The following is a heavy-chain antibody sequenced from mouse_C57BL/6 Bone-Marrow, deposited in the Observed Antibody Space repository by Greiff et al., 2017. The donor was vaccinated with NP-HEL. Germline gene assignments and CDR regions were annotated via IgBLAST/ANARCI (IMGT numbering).Heavy chain of an antibody. CDR1: GYTFTSYG. D-gene: IGHD1-1*01. Sequence: QVQLKESGAELARPGASVKLSCKASGYTFTSYGISWVKQRTGQGLEWIGEIYPRSGNTYYNEKFKGKATLTADKSSSTAYMELRSLTSEDSAVYFCARMEYYYGSAWFAYWGQGTLVTVSA. CDR2: IYPRSGNT. V-gene: IGHV1-81*01. CDR3: ARMEYYYGSAWFAY. J-gene: IGHJ3*01.